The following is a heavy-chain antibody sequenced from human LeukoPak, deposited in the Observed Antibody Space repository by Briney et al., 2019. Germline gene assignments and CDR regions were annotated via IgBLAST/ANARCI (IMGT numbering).Heavy chain of an antibody. CDR3: AKGLPTSAGGFDL. CDR2: ITGSGGST. V-gene: IGHV3-23*01. Sequence: PGGSLRPSCAASGFTFSSYAMSWVRQAPGMGLEWVSGITGSGGSTYYADSLKGRFTISRDNSKNILYLQMSSLRAEDTALYYCAKGLPTSAGGFDLWGLGTMVIVFS. CDR1: GFTFSSYA. D-gene: IGHD2-15*01. J-gene: IGHJ3*01.